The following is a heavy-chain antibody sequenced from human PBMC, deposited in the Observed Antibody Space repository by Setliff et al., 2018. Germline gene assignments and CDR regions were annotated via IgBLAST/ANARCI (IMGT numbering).Heavy chain of an antibody. V-gene: IGHV3-23*01. CDR3: AKTRGSNWNFFYYMDV. CDR1: GFSFSSYA. J-gene: IGHJ6*03. Sequence: PGGSLRLSCAASGFSFSSYAMTWVRQAPGKGLEWVSAISAGGGSTYSADSVKGRFTISRDNSKNTLYLQMNSLRAEDTAVYYCAKTRGSNWNFFYYMDVWGKGTTVTVSS. D-gene: IGHD1-1*01. CDR2: ISAGGGST.